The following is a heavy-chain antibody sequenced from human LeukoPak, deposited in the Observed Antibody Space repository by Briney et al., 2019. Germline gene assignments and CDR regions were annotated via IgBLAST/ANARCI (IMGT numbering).Heavy chain of an antibody. CDR1: GGSISSSSSY. Sequence: SETLSLTCTVSGGSISSSSSYWGWIRQPPGKGLEWIGSIYYSGSTYYNPSLKSRVTISVDTSKNQFSLKLSSVTAADTAVYYCARHEGGGLWFGESSRNYFDYWGQGTLVTVSS. D-gene: IGHD3-10*01. CDR3: ARHEGGGLWFGESSRNYFDY. J-gene: IGHJ4*02. V-gene: IGHV4-39*01. CDR2: IYYSGST.